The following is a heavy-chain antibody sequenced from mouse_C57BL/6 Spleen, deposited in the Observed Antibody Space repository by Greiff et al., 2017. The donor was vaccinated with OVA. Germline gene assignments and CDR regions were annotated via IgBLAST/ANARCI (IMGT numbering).Heavy chain of an antibody. CDR2: IDPETGGT. CDR1: GYTFTDYE. D-gene: IGHD2-4*01. Sequence: VKLQESGAELVRPGASVTLSCKASGYTFTDYEMHWVKQTPVHGLEWIGAIDPETGGTAYNQKFKGKAILTADKSSSTAYMELRSLTSEDSAVYYCTVIYYDYDGPAYWGQGTLVTVSA. V-gene: IGHV1-15*01. CDR3: TVIYYDYDGPAY. J-gene: IGHJ3*01.